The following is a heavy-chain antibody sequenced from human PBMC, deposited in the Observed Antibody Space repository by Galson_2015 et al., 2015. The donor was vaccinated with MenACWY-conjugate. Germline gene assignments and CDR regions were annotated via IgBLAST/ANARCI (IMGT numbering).Heavy chain of an antibody. V-gene: IGHV3-66*01. J-gene: IGHJ4*02. D-gene: IGHD5-24*01. CDR3: ASGFLRDVVDY. CDR1: GFTVSDNY. Sequence: SLRLSCAASGFTVSDNYMTWVRQAPGKGLEWVSTTYSGGTTYYADSVKGRFTISRDNSKNTLFLHMNSLRAEDTALYYCASGFLRDVVDYWGQGTLVTVSS. CDR2: TYSGGTT.